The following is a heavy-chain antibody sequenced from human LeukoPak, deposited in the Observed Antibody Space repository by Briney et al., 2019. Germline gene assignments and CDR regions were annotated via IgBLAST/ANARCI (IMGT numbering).Heavy chain of an antibody. CDR1: GFTFSTYS. CDR3: AGSLRGGGWYMY. V-gene: IGHV3-21*01. Sequence: GGSLRLSCAASGFTFSTYSMNWVRQAPGKGLEWVSSISSSSSSIYYSDSVKGRFTVSRDNAKSSLFLQMNSLRDEDTAVYYCAGSLRGGGWYMYWGQGTLVAVSS. J-gene: IGHJ4*02. D-gene: IGHD6-19*01. CDR2: ISSSSSSI.